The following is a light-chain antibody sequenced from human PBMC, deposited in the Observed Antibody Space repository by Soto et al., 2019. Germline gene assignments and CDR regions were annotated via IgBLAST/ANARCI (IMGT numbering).Light chain of an antibody. V-gene: IGKV3-11*01. CDR2: DAS. Sequence: EIVLTQSPATLSLSPGERATLSCRASQTVHNYSLWHQQKPGQAPRVLIYDASNRAPGIPARFSGSGSGTDFTLTISSLEPEDFAVYYCQQRAAWPITFGQGTRLEIK. CDR3: QQRAAWPIT. J-gene: IGKJ5*01. CDR1: QTVHNY.